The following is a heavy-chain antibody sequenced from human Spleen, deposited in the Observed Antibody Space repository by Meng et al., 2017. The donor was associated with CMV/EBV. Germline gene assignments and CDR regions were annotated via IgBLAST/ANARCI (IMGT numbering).Heavy chain of an antibody. V-gene: IGHV3-23*01. J-gene: IGHJ4*02. CDR1: GFTFSSYS. CDR3: ASEVVPEVY. CDR2: ISGSGGST. Sequence: GESLKISCAASGFTFSSYSMNWVRQAPGKGLEWVSAISGSGGSTYYAVSVKGRFTSSRDNSKNPLYLQMDSLRAEDTAVYYCASEVVPEVYWGQGTLVTVSS. D-gene: IGHD3-22*01.